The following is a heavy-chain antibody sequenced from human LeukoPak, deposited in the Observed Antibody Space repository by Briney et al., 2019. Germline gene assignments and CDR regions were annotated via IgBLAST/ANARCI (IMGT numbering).Heavy chain of an antibody. J-gene: IGHJ4*02. CDR2: ISAYNGTT. V-gene: IGHV1-18*01. D-gene: IGHD1-26*01. CDR3: ARDRDSGSYFAY. Sequence: ASVKVSCKASGYTFTSYGISWVRQAPGQGLEWMGWISAYNGTTNYAQKLQGRVTMTTDTSTSTAYMELRSLRSDDTAVYYCARDRDSGSYFAYWGQGTLVTVSS. CDR1: GYTFTSYG.